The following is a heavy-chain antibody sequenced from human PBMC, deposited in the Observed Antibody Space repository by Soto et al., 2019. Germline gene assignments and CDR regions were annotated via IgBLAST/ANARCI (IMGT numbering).Heavy chain of an antibody. Sequence: PSETLSLTCAVYGGSFSGYYWSWIRQPPGKGLEWIGDIYYSGSTNYNPSLKSRVTISVDTSKNQFSLKLSSVTAADTAVYYCARDLGYDSSGYYFGTLGYWGQGTLVTVSS. CDR3: ARDLGYDSSGYYFGTLGY. J-gene: IGHJ4*02. V-gene: IGHV4-34*01. D-gene: IGHD3-22*01. CDR2: IYYSGST. CDR1: GGSFSGYY.